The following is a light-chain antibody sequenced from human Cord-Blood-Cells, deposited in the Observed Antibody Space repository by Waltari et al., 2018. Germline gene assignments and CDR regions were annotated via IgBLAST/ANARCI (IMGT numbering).Light chain of an antibody. Sequence: QSALTQPASVSGSPGQSITISCTGTSSDVGSYNLVSWYQQHPGKAPKLMSYEGSTPPSAVSTPFSGSKAGNTASLTIAGLQAEDEADYYCCSYAGSNVVFGGGTKLTVL. CDR3: CSYAGSNVV. V-gene: IGLV2-23*01. J-gene: IGLJ2*01. CDR1: SSDVGSYNL. CDR2: EGS.